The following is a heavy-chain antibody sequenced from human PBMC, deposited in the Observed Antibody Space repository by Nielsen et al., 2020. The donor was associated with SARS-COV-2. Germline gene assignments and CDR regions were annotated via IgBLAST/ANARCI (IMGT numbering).Heavy chain of an antibody. CDR3: ARDLGLPSYYYGMDV. V-gene: IGHV3-7*03. Sequence: GGSLRLSCAASGFTFSRSWMSWVRQAPGKGLAWVANIKQDGSEKYYVDSVKGRFTISRDNAKNSLSLQMNSLRAEDTAVYYCARDLGLPSYYYGMDVWGQGTTVTVSS. CDR1: GFTFSRSW. J-gene: IGHJ6*02. CDR2: IKQDGSEK.